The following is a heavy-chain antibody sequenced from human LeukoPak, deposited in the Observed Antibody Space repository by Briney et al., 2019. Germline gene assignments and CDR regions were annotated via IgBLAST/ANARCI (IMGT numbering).Heavy chain of an antibody. CDR1: GGSISSSTYY. Sequence: PSETLSLTCTVSGGSISSSTYYWGWIRQPPGKGLEWIGSNYYSGSTYYNPSLKSRVTISVDTSKNQFSLKLSSVTAADTAVYYCARDRGLGNYDILTGYYKYPYGMDVWGQGTTVTVSS. V-gene: IGHV4-39*07. D-gene: IGHD3-9*01. CDR3: ARDRGLGNYDILTGYYKYPYGMDV. CDR2: NYYSGST. J-gene: IGHJ6*02.